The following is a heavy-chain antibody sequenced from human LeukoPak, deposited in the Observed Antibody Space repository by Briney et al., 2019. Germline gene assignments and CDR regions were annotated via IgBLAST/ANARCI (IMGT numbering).Heavy chain of an antibody. J-gene: IGHJ4*02. Sequence: SETLSLTCTVSGGSISSYYWSWIRQPPGKGLEWIGYIYYSGSTNYNPSLKSRVTISVDTSKNQFSLKLSSVTAADTAVYYCARVNINNWHSCDYWSQGTLVTVPS. CDR1: GGSISSYY. CDR2: IYYSGST. CDR3: ARVNINNWHSCDY. V-gene: IGHV4-59*01. D-gene: IGHD1-1*01.